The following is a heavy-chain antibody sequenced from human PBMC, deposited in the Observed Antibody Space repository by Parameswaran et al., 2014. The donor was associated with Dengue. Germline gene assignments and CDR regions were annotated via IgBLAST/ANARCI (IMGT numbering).Heavy chain of an antibody. J-gene: IGHJ6*02. V-gene: IGHV1-69*01. D-gene: IGHD2-15*01. Sequence: WVRQAPGQGLEWMGGIIPIFGTANYAQKFQGRVTITADESTSTAYMELRSLRSEDTAVYYCASIYCSAGSCYSNYYYGMDVWGQGTTVTVSS. CDR3: ASIYCSAGSCYSNYYYGMDV. CDR2: IIPIFGTA.